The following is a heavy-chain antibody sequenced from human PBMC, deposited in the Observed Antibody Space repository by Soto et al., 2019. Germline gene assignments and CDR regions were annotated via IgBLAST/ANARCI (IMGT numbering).Heavy chain of an antibody. D-gene: IGHD2-2*01. CDR2: TYYRSKWYN. CDR1: GDSVSSNSAA. J-gene: IGHJ6*02. CDR3: ARVGAGFVVVPAAVLGRYYGMDF. Sequence: PSQTLSLTCAISGDSVSSNSAAWNWIRQSPSRGLEWLGRTYYRSKWYNDYAVSVKSRITINPDTSKNQFSLQLNSVTPEDTAVYYCARVGAGFVVVPAAVLGRYYGMDFWGQGTTDTGSS. V-gene: IGHV6-1*01.